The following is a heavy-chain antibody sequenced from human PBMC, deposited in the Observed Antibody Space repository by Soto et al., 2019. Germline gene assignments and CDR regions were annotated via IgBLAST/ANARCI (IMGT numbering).Heavy chain of an antibody. CDR1: GFTFGDYV. J-gene: IGHJ6*02. V-gene: IGHV3-49*03. CDR2: IRSKGYGGTT. Sequence: LRLSCTASGFTFGDYVISWFRQAPGKGLEWVGFIRSKGYGGTTEYAASLEGRFTISRDDSKSFAYLQMNSLKTEDTAVYYCGRDHYDSGESHYYGVDVWGQGTTVTVSS. CDR3: GRDHYDSGESHYYGVDV. D-gene: IGHD3-22*01.